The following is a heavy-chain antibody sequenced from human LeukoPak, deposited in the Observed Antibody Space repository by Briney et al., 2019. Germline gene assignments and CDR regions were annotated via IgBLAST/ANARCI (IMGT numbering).Heavy chain of an antibody. J-gene: IGHJ4*02. D-gene: IGHD3/OR15-3a*01. CDR2: FDPEDGET. Sequence: ASVKVSCKVSGYTLTELSMHWVRQAPGKGLEWMGGFDPEDGETIYAQKFQGRVTMTTDTSTSTAYMELRSLRSDDTAVYYCARGTSLDPFDYWGQGTLVTVSS. CDR1: GYTLTELS. V-gene: IGHV1-24*01. CDR3: ARGTSLDPFDY.